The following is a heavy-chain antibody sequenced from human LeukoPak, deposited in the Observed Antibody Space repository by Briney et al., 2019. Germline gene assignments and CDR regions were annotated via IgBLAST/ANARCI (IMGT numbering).Heavy chain of an antibody. D-gene: IGHD2-15*01. Sequence: SETLSLTCAVSGCSFSGYHWSWIRQPPGRGLEWIGYMYYSGSTNYNPSLKSRVTISVDTSKNQFSLRLSSVTAADTAVYYCAREWCYFDYWGQGTLVTVSS. CDR1: GCSFSGYH. CDR2: MYYSGST. CDR3: AREWCYFDY. J-gene: IGHJ4*02. V-gene: IGHV4-59*01.